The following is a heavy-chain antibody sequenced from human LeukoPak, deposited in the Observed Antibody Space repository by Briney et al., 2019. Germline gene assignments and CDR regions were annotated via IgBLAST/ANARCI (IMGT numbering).Heavy chain of an antibody. Sequence: GGSLRLSCSASGFTFNRFYLHWVSQAPGKGLEFVSHIISNGATTYYADSVKGRFTISRDNSKNTLYLQMSSLRADDTAVYYCVKDRSVAAPNNDFFDSWGQGALVTVSS. V-gene: IGHV3-64D*06. CDR2: IISNGATT. CDR3: VKDRSVAAPNNDFFDS. D-gene: IGHD6-6*01. CDR1: GFTFNRFY. J-gene: IGHJ4*02.